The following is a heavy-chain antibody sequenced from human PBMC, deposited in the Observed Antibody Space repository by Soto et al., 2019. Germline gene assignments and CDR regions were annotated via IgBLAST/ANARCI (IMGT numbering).Heavy chain of an antibody. Sequence: QVLLQESGPGLVKPSQTLSLTCTVSGGSISSGGYYWSWIRQHAEKGLEWIGYIYHSGSTYYNPSLKSRVTISVDTSKNQFSLKLSSVTAADTAVYYCARVRYCSGGSCYPRFDPWGQGTPVTVSS. J-gene: IGHJ5*02. CDR1: GGSISSGGYY. CDR3: ARVRYCSGGSCYPRFDP. CDR2: IYHSGST. D-gene: IGHD2-15*01. V-gene: IGHV4-31*03.